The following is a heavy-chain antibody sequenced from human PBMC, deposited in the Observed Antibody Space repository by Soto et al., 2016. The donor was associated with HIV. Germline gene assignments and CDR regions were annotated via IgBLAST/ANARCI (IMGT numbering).Heavy chain of an antibody. V-gene: IGHV3-20*04. D-gene: IGHD2-15*01. CDR3: ARVVGNSGSDF. J-gene: IGHJ4*02. CDR1: GFTFVDYG. CDR2: LTWNGGTT. Sequence: EVRLVESGGGVVRPGGSLRLSCVGSGFTFVDYGMTWVRQVPGKGLEWVSGLTWNGGTTGYVDSVKGRFTISRDNTKNSLYLQMNNLTTEDTALYYCARVVGNSGSDFWGRGTLVTVSS.